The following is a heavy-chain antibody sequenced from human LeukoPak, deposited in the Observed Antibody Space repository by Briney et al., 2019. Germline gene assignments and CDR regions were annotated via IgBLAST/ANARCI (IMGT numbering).Heavy chain of an antibody. CDR3: ARENPNYFDY. V-gene: IGHV3-53*01. CDR1: GFSFSNFW. D-gene: IGHD1-14*01. CDR2: IYSGGST. J-gene: IGHJ4*02. Sequence: GGSLRLSCAAPGFSFSNFWMHWVRQAPGKGLEWVSVIYSGGSTYYAESVKGRFTISRDSSKNTLYLQMNSLRVEDTAVYYCARENPNYFDYWGQGTLVTVSS.